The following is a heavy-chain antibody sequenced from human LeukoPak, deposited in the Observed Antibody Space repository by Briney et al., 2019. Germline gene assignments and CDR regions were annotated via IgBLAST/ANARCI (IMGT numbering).Heavy chain of an antibody. D-gene: IGHD1-26*01. J-gene: IGHJ4*02. Sequence: GGSLRLSCAASGFTLSKHWMTWVRQAPGKGLECVAIIKQDGSEKYYVNSVKGRFTISRDNAKNSLYLQMNSLRVEDTAVYYCAKDLVGAFDYWGQGTLVTVSS. V-gene: IGHV3-7*01. CDR2: IKQDGSEK. CDR3: AKDLVGAFDY. CDR1: GFTLSKHW.